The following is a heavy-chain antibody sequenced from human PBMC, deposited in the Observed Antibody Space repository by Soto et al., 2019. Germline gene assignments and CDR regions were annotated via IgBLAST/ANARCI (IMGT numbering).Heavy chain of an antibody. Sequence: QVQLVQSGAEVKKPGASVKVSCKASGYTFTGYYMHWVRQAPGQGLEWMGWINPNSGGTNYAQKFQGWVTMTRDTSISTAYSELSRLRSDDTAVYYCARGGDLYCSGGSCYSWFDPWGQGTLVTVSS. CDR2: INPNSGGT. V-gene: IGHV1-2*04. CDR1: GYTFTGYY. CDR3: ARGGDLYCSGGSCYSWFDP. J-gene: IGHJ5*02. D-gene: IGHD2-15*01.